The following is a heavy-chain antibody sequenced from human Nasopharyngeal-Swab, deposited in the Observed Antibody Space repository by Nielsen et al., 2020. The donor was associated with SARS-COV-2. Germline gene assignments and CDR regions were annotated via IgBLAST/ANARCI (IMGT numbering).Heavy chain of an antibody. Sequence: WIRQPPGKGLVWVSRINSDGSSTSYADSVKGRFTISRDNAKNTPYLQMNSLRAEDTAVYYCASSRPLWAFDIWGQGTMVTVSS. V-gene: IGHV3-74*01. J-gene: IGHJ3*02. CDR3: ASSRPLWAFDI. CDR2: INSDGSST.